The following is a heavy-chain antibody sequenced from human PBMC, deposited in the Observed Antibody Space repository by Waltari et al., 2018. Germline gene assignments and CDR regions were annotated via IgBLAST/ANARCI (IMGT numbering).Heavy chain of an antibody. J-gene: IGHJ4*02. V-gene: IGHV4-4*07. Sequence: QVQLQESGPGLVKPSETLSLTCTVSGGSIIRSYWSWIRQPAGKGLEWIGRIYTSGSTNYNPSLKSRVTMSVDTSKNQFSLKLSSVTAADTAVYYCARDSLTTAYFDYWGQGTLVTVSS. D-gene: IGHD4-4*01. CDR2: IYTSGST. CDR3: ARDSLTTAYFDY. CDR1: GGSIIRSY.